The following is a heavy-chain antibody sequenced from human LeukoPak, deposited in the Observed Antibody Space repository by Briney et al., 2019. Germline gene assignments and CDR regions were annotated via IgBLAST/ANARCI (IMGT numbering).Heavy chain of an antibody. V-gene: IGHV4-4*02. J-gene: IGHJ4*02. D-gene: IGHD6-19*01. CDR1: GGSISSSNW. CDR3: AALSGWPYYFDY. Sequence: SETLSLTCAVSGGSISSSNWWSWVRQPPGKGLEWIGEIYHSGSTNYNPSLKSRVTISVDKSKNQFSLKLSSVTAADTAVYYCAALSGWPYYFDYWGQGTLVTVSS. CDR2: IYHSGST.